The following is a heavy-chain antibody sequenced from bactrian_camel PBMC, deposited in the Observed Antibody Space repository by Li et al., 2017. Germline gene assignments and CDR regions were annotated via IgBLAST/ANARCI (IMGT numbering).Heavy chain of an antibody. J-gene: IGHJ4*01. Sequence: HVQLVESGGGSVQTGGSLRLSCTPSGFTIDDSDMGWYRQSAGNECELVSWIGTDGSANYLDSVKGRFAIPQDNAKNTLYLQVDSLKPEDTAMYYCAVPLFQLVSDACRRSHLWGQGTQVTVS. CDR1: GFTIDDSD. V-gene: IGHV3S63*01. CDR3: AVPLFQLVSDACRRSHL. D-gene: IGHD1*01. CDR2: IGTDGSA.